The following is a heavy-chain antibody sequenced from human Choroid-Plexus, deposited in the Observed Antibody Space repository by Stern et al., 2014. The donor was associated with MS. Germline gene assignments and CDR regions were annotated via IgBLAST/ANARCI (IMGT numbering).Heavy chain of an antibody. CDR1: GFTFGSCA. J-gene: IGHJ5*02. Sequence: VQLVQSGGGVVQPGRPLRLSCVASGFTFGSCAMHWVRQAPGKGLEWVAGVTCGGSNKYYADSVKGRFTISRDNSQNTLYMQMSSLRPEDTAVYYCAKDRQYLTYFFDHWGQGSLVTVSS. D-gene: IGHD2/OR15-2a*01. CDR2: VTCGGSNK. CDR3: AKDRQYLTYFFDH. V-gene: IGHV3-30*18.